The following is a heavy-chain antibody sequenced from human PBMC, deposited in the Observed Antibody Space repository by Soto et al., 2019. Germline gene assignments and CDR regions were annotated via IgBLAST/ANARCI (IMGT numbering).Heavy chain of an antibody. CDR3: ARVLFTSNYYYSGMDA. CDR1: GGSISSGGYY. V-gene: IGHV4-31*03. J-gene: IGHJ6*02. CDR2: IYYSGST. Sequence: KPSETLSLTCTVSGGSISSGGYYWSWIRQHPGKGLEWIGYIYYSGSTYYNPSLKSRVTISVDTSKNQFSLKLSSVTAADTAVYYCARVLFTSNYYYSGMDAWGQGPKVPVSS. D-gene: IGHD2-2*01.